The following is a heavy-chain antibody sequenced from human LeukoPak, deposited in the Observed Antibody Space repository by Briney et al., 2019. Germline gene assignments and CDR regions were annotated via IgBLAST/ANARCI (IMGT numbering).Heavy chain of an antibody. J-gene: IGHJ4*02. Sequence: SETLSLTCTVSGGSISSYYWSWIRQPAGKGLEWIGRIYTSGSTNYNPSLKSRVTMSVDTSKNQFSLKLSSVTAADTAVYYCARGYQTNYYDTSGYYFDYWGQGTLVTVSS. CDR2: IYTSGST. V-gene: IGHV4-4*07. CDR3: ARGYQTNYYDTSGYYFDY. D-gene: IGHD3-22*01. CDR1: GGSISSYY.